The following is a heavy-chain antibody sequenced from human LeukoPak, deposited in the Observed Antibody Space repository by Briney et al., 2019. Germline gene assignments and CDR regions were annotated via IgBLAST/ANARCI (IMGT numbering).Heavy chain of an antibody. V-gene: IGHV4-59*08. CDR3: ARQPGGDMANALDY. J-gene: IGHJ4*02. D-gene: IGHD3-16*01. Sequence: SETLSLTCTVSGGSISSYYWSWIRQPPGKGLEWIGYIIYSGGTNYNPSLKSRVTISVDTSKNQFSLKLSSVTAADTAVYFCARQPGGDMANALDYWGQGTLVTVSS. CDR1: GGSISSYY. CDR2: IIYSGGT.